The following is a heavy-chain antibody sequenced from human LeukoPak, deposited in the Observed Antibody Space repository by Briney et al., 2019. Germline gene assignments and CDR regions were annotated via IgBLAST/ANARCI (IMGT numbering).Heavy chain of an antibody. Sequence: GGSLRLSCAASGFTFSSYSMNWVRQAPGKGLEWVSSINDVSSHIYYADSVKGRFTISRNNANNSVSLQMNNLRAEDTAVYYCARDSTYYLRYGYFDSWGQGILVTDSS. CDR2: INDVSSHI. CDR1: GFTFSSYS. D-gene: IGHD3-22*01. J-gene: IGHJ4*02. CDR3: ARDSTYYLRYGYFDS. V-gene: IGHV3-21*06.